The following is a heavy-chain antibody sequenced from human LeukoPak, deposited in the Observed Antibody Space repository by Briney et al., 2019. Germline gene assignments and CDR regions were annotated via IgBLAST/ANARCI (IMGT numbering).Heavy chain of an antibody. Sequence: SETLSLTCTVSGGSISSSSYSWGWIRQPPGKGLEWIGSIYYSGSTYYNPSLKSRVTISVDTSKNQFSLKLSSVTAADTAVYYCARHLDWFDPWGQGTLVTVSS. CDR3: ARHLDWFDP. V-gene: IGHV4-39*01. J-gene: IGHJ5*02. CDR1: GGSISSSSYS. CDR2: IYYSGST.